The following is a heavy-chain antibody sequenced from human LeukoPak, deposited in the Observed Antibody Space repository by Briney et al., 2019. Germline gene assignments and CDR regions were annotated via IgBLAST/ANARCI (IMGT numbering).Heavy chain of an antibody. CDR3: ALIAVAGDPNDY. D-gene: IGHD6-19*01. CDR1: GFTFSSYW. Sequence: PGGSLRLSCAASGFTFSSYWMRWVRQAPGKGLVWVSRINSDGSSTSYADSVKGRFTISRDNAKNTLYLQMNSLRAEDTAVYYCALIAVAGDPNDYWGQGTLVTVSS. J-gene: IGHJ4*02. CDR2: INSDGSST. V-gene: IGHV3-74*01.